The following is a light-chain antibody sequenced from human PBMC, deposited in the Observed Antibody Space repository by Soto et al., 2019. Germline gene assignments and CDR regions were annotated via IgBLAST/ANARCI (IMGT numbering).Light chain of an antibody. CDR3: QQYGDSPMYT. CDR2: GAS. V-gene: IGKV3-20*01. Sequence: EIVLTQSPGTLSLSPGERATLSCRASQSVTSNYLAWYQQKPGQAPRLLIYGASNRATGIPDRFSVSGSGTDFTLTISRLEPEDFAVYSCQQYGDSPMYTFGQGTKLEIK. CDR1: QSVTSNY. J-gene: IGKJ2*01.